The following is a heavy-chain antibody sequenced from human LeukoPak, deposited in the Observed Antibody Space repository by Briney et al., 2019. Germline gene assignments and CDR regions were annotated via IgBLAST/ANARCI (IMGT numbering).Heavy chain of an antibody. V-gene: IGHV3-23*01. CDR3: AKIGRRYDFWTGYYEEEVDYMDV. Sequence: GGSLRLSCAASGFTFSNYGMSWVRQAPGRGLEWVSGISDSGGSTKHAVSVKGRFTISRDNSKDTLYLQMNSLRAEDTAVYYCAKIGRRYDFWTGYYEEEVDYMDVWGKGTTVTVSS. J-gene: IGHJ6*03. D-gene: IGHD3-3*01. CDR1: GFTFSNYG. CDR2: ISDSGGST.